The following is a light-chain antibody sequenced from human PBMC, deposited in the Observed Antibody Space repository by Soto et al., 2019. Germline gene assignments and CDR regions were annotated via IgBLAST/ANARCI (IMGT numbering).Light chain of an antibody. V-gene: IGLV1-44*01. CDR2: TNN. CDR1: SSNIGTNT. CDR3: ATWDDSLNGPV. Sequence: QPVLTQPPSTSGTPGQRVTISCSGSSSNIGTNTVNWYHQLPGTAPKLLISTNNQRPSGVPDRFSGSKSGTSASLAISGLQSEDEADYYCATWDDSLNGPVFGGGTKLTVL. J-gene: IGLJ2*01.